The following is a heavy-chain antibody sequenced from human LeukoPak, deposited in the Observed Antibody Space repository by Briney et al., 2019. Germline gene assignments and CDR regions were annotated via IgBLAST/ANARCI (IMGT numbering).Heavy chain of an antibody. Sequence: SETLSLTCTVSGASVNNHYWDWIRQPAGKGLEWIGRIYTSGGTNYNPSLKSRVTMSVDTSKNQFSLRLNSVTAADTAVYYCARARNYGSSYYFDYWGQGTLVTVSS. J-gene: IGHJ4*02. CDR2: IYTSGGT. CDR3: ARARNYGSSYYFDY. V-gene: IGHV4-4*07. D-gene: IGHD1-7*01. CDR1: GASVNNHY.